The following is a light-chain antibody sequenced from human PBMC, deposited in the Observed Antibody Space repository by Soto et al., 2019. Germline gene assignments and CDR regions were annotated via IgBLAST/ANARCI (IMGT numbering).Light chain of an antibody. V-gene: IGKV3-15*01. CDR3: QKYNSWPLT. CDR2: DAS. J-gene: IGKJ5*01. CDR1: QSIRNN. Sequence: EIVMTQSPATLSVSPGERATLSCRASQSIRNNLAWYQQKPGQAPRLLIYDASTRATGIPARFSGSGSGTELTLTISSLQSEDFAVYYCQKYNSWPLTFGLGTRLEIK.